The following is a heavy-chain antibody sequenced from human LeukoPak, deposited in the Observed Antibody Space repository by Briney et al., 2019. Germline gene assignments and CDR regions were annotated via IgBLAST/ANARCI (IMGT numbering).Heavy chain of an antibody. V-gene: IGHV3-21*01. Sequence: GGSLRLSCTAPGFTFSGYSMNWIRQAPGKGLEWVSSFGTRSTSIYHAGSVKGRFAISRDNAKNSLYLQMNSLRAEDTALYYCAREVSEGFDFWGQGTLVTVSS. CDR3: AREVSEGFDF. CDR2: FGTRSTSI. CDR1: GFTFSGYS. J-gene: IGHJ4*02. D-gene: IGHD3-22*01.